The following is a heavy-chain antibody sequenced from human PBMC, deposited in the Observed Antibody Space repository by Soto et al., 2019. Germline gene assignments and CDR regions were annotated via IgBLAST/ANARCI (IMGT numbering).Heavy chain of an antibody. V-gene: IGHV4-4*02. CDR3: ARKPLYGSGSYYNAGWFDP. D-gene: IGHD3-10*01. J-gene: IGHJ5*02. CDR1: GGSISSSNW. CDR2: IYHSGST. Sequence: SETLSLTCAVSGGSISSSNWWSWVRQPPGKGLEWIGEIYHSGSTNYNPSLKRRVTISVDKSKNQFSLKLSSVTAADTAVYYCARKPLYGSGSYYNAGWFDPWGQGTLVTVSS.